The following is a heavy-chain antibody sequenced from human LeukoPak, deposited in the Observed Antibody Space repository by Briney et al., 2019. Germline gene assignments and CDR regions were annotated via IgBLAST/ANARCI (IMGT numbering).Heavy chain of an antibody. Sequence: GGSLRLSCAASGFIFSSYAMTWVRQAPGKGPEWVSVVSGSGDNTYYADSVKGRFTISRDNSKNTLYLQMNSLRAEDTAVYYCAKDLRTHCSGGSCYLNWFDPWGQGTLVTVSS. CDR1: GFIFSSYA. V-gene: IGHV3-23*01. J-gene: IGHJ5*02. CDR3: AKDLRTHCSGGSCYLNWFDP. D-gene: IGHD2-15*01. CDR2: VSGSGDNT.